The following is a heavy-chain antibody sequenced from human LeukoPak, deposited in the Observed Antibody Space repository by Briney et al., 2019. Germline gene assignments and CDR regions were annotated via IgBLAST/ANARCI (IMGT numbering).Heavy chain of an antibody. D-gene: IGHD2-8*01. CDR2: IYHSGST. V-gene: IGHV4-39*07. CDR3: ASNGYYCIDV. J-gene: IGHJ6*03. Sequence: PSETLSLTCTVSGGSISSGTYYWGWIRQPPGKGLEWIGSIYHSGSTYYNPSLKSRVTISVDKSRNQFSLRLSSVTAADTAVYYCASNGYYCIDVWGKGTTVTVSS. CDR1: GGSISSGTYY.